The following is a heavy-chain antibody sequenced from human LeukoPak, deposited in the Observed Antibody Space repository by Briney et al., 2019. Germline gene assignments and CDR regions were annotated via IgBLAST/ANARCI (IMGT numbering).Heavy chain of an antibody. CDR2: IWHDGSGT. Sequence: TGRSLRLSCAVSGFSFNDYGMHWVRQAPGKGLEWVAHIWHDGSGTFYADSVKGRFSISRDNSKNTLYLQMNSLRAEDTAVYYCAKEDVPAAGFDYWGQGTLVTVSS. CDR1: GFSFNDYG. CDR3: AKEDVPAAGFDY. V-gene: IGHV3-33*06. D-gene: IGHD2-2*01. J-gene: IGHJ4*02.